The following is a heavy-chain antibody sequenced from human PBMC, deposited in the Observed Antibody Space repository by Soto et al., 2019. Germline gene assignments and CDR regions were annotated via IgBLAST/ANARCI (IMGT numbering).Heavy chain of an antibody. CDR3: ARDNCSGGSCYSHDAFDI. CDR1: GFTVSSNY. V-gene: IGHV3-53*04. CDR2: IYSGGST. Sequence: GGSLRLSCAASGFTVSSNYMSWVRQAPGKGLEWVSVIYSGGSTYYADSVKGRFTISRHNSKNTLYLQMNSLRAEDTAVYYCARDNCSGGSCYSHDAFDIWGQGTMVTVSS. J-gene: IGHJ3*02. D-gene: IGHD2-15*01.